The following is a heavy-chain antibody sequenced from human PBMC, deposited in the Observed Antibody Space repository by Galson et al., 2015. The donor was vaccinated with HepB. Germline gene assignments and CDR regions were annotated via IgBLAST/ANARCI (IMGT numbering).Heavy chain of an antibody. V-gene: IGHV2-5*01. J-gene: IGHJ4*02. CDR2: IYWNDAK. CDR3: ARIWVGDTRFDS. Sequence: PALVKPTQTLTLTCTFSGFSLSTNGVGVGWLRQPPGKALEWLALIYWNDAKRYSPSLKSRLTIAKDTSKNQVVLAVTNMDTVDTATYYCARIWVGDTRFDSWGREPWSPSPQ. D-gene: IGHD4-17*01. CDR1: GFSLSTNGVG.